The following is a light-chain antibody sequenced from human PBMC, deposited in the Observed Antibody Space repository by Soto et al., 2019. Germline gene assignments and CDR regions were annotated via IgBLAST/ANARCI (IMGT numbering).Light chain of an antibody. V-gene: IGLV2-23*01. CDR3: CSYAGSGTFV. CDR2: EGS. Sequence: QSALTQPASVSGSPGQSITISCTGTNNDVGSYNLVSWYQQHPGKAPKVMIYEGSKRPSGVSNRFSGSKSGNTASLTISGLQADDESDYYCCSYAGSGTFVFGAGTKLTVL. J-gene: IGLJ1*01. CDR1: NNDVGSYNL.